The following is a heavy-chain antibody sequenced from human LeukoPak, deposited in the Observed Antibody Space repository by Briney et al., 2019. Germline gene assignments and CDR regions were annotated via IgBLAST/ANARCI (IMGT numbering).Heavy chain of an antibody. D-gene: IGHD5-24*01. CDR2: INPNSDDT. CDR1: GYTFTGYY. Sequence: ASVKVSCKASGYTFTGYYIHWVRQAPGQGLEWMGWINPNSDDTKYARKFQGRVTMTRDTSINTAYMELTRLRSDDTAVYYCTRGPNYSASDWFDPWGQGTLVTVSS. V-gene: IGHV1-2*02. CDR3: TRGPNYSASDWFDP. J-gene: IGHJ5*02.